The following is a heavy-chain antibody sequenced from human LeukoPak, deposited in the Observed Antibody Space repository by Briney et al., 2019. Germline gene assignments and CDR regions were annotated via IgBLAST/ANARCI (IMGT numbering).Heavy chain of an antibody. Sequence: SVKVSCKASGGTFSSYAISWVRQAPGQGLEWMGGIIPIFGTANYAQKFQGGVTITADESTSTAYMELSSLRSEDAAVYYCARGVLTGTTLSGYYYYMDVWGKGTTVTVSS. CDR1: GGTFSSYA. D-gene: IGHD1-7*01. V-gene: IGHV1-69*13. CDR3: ARGVLTGTTLSGYYYYMDV. J-gene: IGHJ6*03. CDR2: IIPIFGTA.